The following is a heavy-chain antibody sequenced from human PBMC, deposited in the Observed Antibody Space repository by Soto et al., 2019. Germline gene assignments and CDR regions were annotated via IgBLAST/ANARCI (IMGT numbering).Heavy chain of an antibody. CDR3: ARGYCSSPSCYALDY. D-gene: IGHD2-2*01. J-gene: IGHJ4*02. V-gene: IGHV1-18*01. CDR2: ISAYNGNT. CDR1: GYTFTSYG. Sequence: QVQLVQSGAEVKKPGASVKVSCKASGYTFTSYGISWVRQAPGQGLEWMGWISAYNGNTNYAQKLQGRGTMTTDTSTSTAYMELRSLISDDTAVYYCARGYCSSPSCYALDYWGQGTLVTVSS.